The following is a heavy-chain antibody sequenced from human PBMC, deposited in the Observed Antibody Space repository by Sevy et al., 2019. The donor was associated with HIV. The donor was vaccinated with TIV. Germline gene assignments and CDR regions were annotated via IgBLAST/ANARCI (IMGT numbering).Heavy chain of an antibody. CDR1: GFNFSSYA. CDR2: ISYAGSSK. Sequence: GGSLRLSCAASGFNFSSYAMHWVRQAPGKGLEWVAVISYAGSSKYYGDSVKGRFTISRDNSKNTLFLQIDSLRAEDTAVYYCAKESGSYYDFWSGRDAFDIWGQGTMVTVSS. J-gene: IGHJ3*02. CDR3: AKESGSYYDFWSGRDAFDI. D-gene: IGHD3-3*01. V-gene: IGHV3-30*18.